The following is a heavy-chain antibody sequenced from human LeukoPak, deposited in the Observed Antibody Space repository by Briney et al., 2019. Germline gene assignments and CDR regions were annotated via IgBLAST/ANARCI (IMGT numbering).Heavy chain of an antibody. J-gene: IGHJ3*02. D-gene: IGHD4-23*01. Sequence: SETLSLTCAVYGGSFSGYYWSWIRQPPGKGLEWIGEINHSGSTNSNPSLKSRVTISVDTSKNQFSLKLSSVTAADTAVYYCARHHYGGNSGAFDIWGQGTMVTVSS. CDR3: ARHHYGGNSGAFDI. CDR1: GGSFSGYY. V-gene: IGHV4-34*01. CDR2: INHSGST.